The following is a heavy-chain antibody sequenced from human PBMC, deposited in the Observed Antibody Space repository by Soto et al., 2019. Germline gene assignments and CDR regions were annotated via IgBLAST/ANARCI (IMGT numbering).Heavy chain of an antibody. CDR2: ISGSGDNT. V-gene: IGHV3-23*01. CDR3: ALLPLVLALAFDY. D-gene: IGHD2-15*01. Sequence: PGGSLRLSCAASGFTFSNYVMSWVRQAPGKGLEWVSSISGSGDNTYYADSVKGRFTISRDNSKSTLFLQMNSLRAEDAAVYYCALLPLVLALAFDYWCQGTLLTVSS. CDR1: GFTFSNYV. J-gene: IGHJ4*02.